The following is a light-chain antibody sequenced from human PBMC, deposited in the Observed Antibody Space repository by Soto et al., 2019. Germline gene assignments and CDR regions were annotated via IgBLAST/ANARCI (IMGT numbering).Light chain of an antibody. CDR3: CSYAATSTLV. Sequence: QSVLTQPRSVSGSPGQSVTISCTGTSSDDGIYNYVSWYQHHPGKAPKLIIYDVIKRPSGVPDRFSGSKSGITASLTISGLQADDEADYYCCSYAATSTLVFGGGTKVTVL. CDR1: SSDDGIYNY. CDR2: DVI. V-gene: IGLV2-11*01. J-gene: IGLJ3*02.